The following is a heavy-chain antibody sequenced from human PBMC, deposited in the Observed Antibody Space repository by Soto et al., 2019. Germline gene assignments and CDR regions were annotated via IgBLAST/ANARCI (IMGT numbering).Heavy chain of an antibody. D-gene: IGHD1-1*01. CDR3: ARDNDRPQLGGNYYYILDV. CDR2: IMPIFRTP. Sequence: QVQLEQSGAEVKKPGSSVKVSCKASGGTFRNSAISLVRQAPGQGLEWMGGIMPIFRTPDYAQKFQGRVTITADESTSTAYMELSGLRSDDTAVYYCARDNDRPQLGGNYYYILDVWGHGTTVTVSS. V-gene: IGHV1-69*12. CDR1: GGTFRNSA. J-gene: IGHJ6*02.